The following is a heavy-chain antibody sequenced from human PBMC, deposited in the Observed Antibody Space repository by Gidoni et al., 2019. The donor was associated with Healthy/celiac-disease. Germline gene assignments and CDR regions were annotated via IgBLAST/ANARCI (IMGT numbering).Heavy chain of an antibody. D-gene: IGHD2-2*01. Sequence: QVQLVQSGAEVKKPGASVKVSCKASGYTFTSYAMHWVRQAPGQRLEWMGWINAGNGNTKYSQKFQGRVTITRDTSASTAYRELSSLRSEDTAVYYCAREAGFGDCSSTSCYEVGWFDPWGQGTLVTVSS. CDR1: GYTFTSYA. CDR3: AREAGFGDCSSTSCYEVGWFDP. CDR2: INAGNGNT. J-gene: IGHJ5*02. V-gene: IGHV1-3*01.